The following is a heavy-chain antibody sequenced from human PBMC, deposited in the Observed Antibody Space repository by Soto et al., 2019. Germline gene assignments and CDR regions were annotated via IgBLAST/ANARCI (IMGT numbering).Heavy chain of an antibody. CDR2: IKQDGSEK. CDR1: GFTFSSYW. J-gene: IGHJ6*02. CDR3: PRYLTLILMLYYYYSMAV. D-gene: IGHD3-16*01. V-gene: IGHV3-7*05. Sequence: PGGSLRLSCAASGFTFSSYWMSWVRQAQGKGREWVANIKQDGSEKYYVDSVKAPFTTSRDNAKTSLYLQMNRLRPEDTAVYYSPRYLTLILMLYYYYSMAVWGQGTTFT.